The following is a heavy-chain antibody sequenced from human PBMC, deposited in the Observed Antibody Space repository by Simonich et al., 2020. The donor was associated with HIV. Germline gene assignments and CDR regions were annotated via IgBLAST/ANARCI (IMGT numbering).Heavy chain of an antibody. CDR1: GFTFDNYA. J-gene: IGHJ4*02. Sequence: EVQLVESGGGLVQPGRSLRLSCSASGFTFDNYAMHWVRQAPGKGLEWVSGINGKSGKIAYADSVKGRFTISRDNAKNSLYLQMNSLRPEDMALYYCARGRMRDDRGADFDYWGQGTRVTVSS. CDR2: INGKSGKI. V-gene: IGHV3-9*03. CDR3: ARGRMRDDRGADFDY. D-gene: IGHD3-10*02.